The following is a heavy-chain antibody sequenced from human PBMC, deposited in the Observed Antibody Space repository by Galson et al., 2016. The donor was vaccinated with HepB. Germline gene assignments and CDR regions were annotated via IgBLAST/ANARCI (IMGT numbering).Heavy chain of an antibody. J-gene: IGHJ5*02. CDR3: AADYHDTYFDP. V-gene: IGHV1-58*01. CDR1: GFTLSSST. D-gene: IGHD3-16*02. CDR2: IGVGSGDI. Sequence: VKVSCKASGFTLSSSTVQWVRQARGQRLEWIGWIGVGSGDISYAQKFQERVTITSDTSTSTAYMELSSLRSEDTAVYYCAADYHDTYFDPWGQRTLVTVSS.